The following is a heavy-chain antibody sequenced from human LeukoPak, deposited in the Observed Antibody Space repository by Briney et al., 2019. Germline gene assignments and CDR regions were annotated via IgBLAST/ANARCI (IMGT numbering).Heavy chain of an antibody. Sequence: GGSLRLSCAASGFTFSSYAMSWVRQAPGKGLEWVSAISGSGGSTYYADSVKGRFTISRDNSKNTLYLQMNSLRAEDTAVYYCAKDREGAMVTGSFDYWGQGTLVTVSS. CDR2: ISGSGGST. CDR1: GFTFSSYA. CDR3: AKDREGAMVTGSFDY. J-gene: IGHJ4*02. V-gene: IGHV3-23*01. D-gene: IGHD5-18*01.